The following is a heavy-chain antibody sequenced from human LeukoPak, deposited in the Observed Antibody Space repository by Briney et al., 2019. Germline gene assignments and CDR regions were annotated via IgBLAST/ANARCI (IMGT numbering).Heavy chain of an antibody. Sequence: SETLSLTCTVSGGSISTFYWSWIRQPPGKGLEWIGYIHYSGSTNYNPSLKSRVTISVDTSKNQFSLKLSSVTAADTAVYYCARSEAVAGDGWFDPWGQGTLVTVSS. CDR1: GGSISTFY. CDR3: ARSEAVAGDGWFDP. J-gene: IGHJ5*02. D-gene: IGHD6-19*01. CDR2: IHYSGST. V-gene: IGHV4-59*08.